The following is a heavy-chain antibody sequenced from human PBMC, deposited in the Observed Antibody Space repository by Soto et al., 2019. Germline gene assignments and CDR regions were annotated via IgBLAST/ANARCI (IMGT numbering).Heavy chain of an antibody. Sequence: SETLSLTCTVSGGSISSGDYYWSWIRQPPGKGLEWIGYIYYSGSTYYNPSLKSRVTISVDTSKNQFSLKLSSVTAADTAVYYCARVNPTYYYGSGSYYFDDWGQGTLVTVSS. V-gene: IGHV4-30-4*01. D-gene: IGHD3-10*01. J-gene: IGHJ4*02. CDR1: GGSISSGDYY. CDR2: IYYSGST. CDR3: ARVNPTYYYGSGSYYFDD.